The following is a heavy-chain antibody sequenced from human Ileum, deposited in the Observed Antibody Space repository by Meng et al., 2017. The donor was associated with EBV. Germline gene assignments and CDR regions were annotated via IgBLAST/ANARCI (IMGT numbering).Heavy chain of an antibody. CDR2: IRSKAYSSAT. CDR1: GFPFSGCT. V-gene: IGHV3-73*02. CDR3: TRNLGYCSGGSCA. J-gene: IGHJ5*02. D-gene: IGHD2-15*01. Sequence: EGRVVESGGGLVQPGGCLKLSSAASGFPFSGCTMHWVRQASGKGLEWVGRIRSKAYSSATAYAASVKGRFTISRDDSKNTAYLQMNSLKTEDTAVYYCTRNLGYCSGGSCAWGQGTLVTVSS.